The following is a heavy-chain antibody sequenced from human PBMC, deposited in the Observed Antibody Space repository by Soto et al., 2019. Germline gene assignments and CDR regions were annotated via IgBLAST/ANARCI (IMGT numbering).Heavy chain of an antibody. D-gene: IGHD3-22*01. CDR2: ITSSGGST. Sequence: EVQLLESGGGLVQPGGSLRLSCAAAGFTFSSYAMTWVRQAPGKGLECVSSITSSGGSTYYADSVKGRFTISRDNFKNTMHLQMHSLRAEDTAVYYCAKVHYDSSGYTINYYYYYGMDVWGQGTTVTVSS. J-gene: IGHJ6*02. V-gene: IGHV3-23*01. CDR1: GFTFSSYA. CDR3: AKVHYDSSGYTINYYYYYGMDV.